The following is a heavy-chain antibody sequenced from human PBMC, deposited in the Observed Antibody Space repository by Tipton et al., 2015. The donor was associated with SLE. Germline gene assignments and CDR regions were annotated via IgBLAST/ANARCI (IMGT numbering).Heavy chain of an antibody. CDR3: ARVDYQWLFPGWFDP. Sequence: TLSLTCAVSGYSISSSYYWGWIRQPPGKGLEWIGSIYYSGSTYYNPSLKSRVTISVDTSKNQFSLKLSSVTAADTAVYYCARVDYQWLFPGWFDPWGQGTLVTVSS. V-gene: IGHV4-38-2*01. CDR1: GYSISSSYY. D-gene: IGHD3-22*01. CDR2: IYYSGST. J-gene: IGHJ5*02.